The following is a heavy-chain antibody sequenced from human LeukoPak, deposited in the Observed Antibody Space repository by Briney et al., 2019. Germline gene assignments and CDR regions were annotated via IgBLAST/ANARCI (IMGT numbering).Heavy chain of an antibody. J-gene: IGHJ4*02. CDR3: ARAAKEYCSSPSCWYFDN. CDR2: IKEDGSET. CDR1: GFSLSTYW. Sequence: GGSLRLSCAASGFSLSTYWMSWVRQAPGRGLEWVANIKEDGSETYYIDSVKGRDTISRANADNSLYLQMNSLRVDDTALYYCARAAKEYCSSPSCWYFDNWGQGTPPTLSS. V-gene: IGHV3-7*01. D-gene: IGHD2-2*01.